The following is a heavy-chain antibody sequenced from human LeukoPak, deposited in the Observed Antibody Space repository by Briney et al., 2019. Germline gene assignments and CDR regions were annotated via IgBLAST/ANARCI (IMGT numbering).Heavy chain of an antibody. Sequence: PSKTLSLTCAVSGYSISSGYYWGWIRQPPGKGLEWIGNIHHRGNTYYNPYLKSRVTISLDTSKSQFSLRLSSVTAADTAVYYCARVSGDFYYYMDVWGKGTTVTVSS. CDR1: GYSISSGYY. CDR2: IHHRGNT. CDR3: ARVSGDFYYYMDV. D-gene: IGHD6-25*01. J-gene: IGHJ6*03. V-gene: IGHV4-38-2*01.